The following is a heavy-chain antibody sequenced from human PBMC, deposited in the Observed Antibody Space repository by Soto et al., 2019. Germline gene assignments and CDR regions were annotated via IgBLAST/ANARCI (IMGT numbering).Heavy chain of an antibody. CDR1: GFTFTSYT. CDR3: ARGVVGGTTD. V-gene: IGHV3-21*01. D-gene: IGHD1-26*01. CDR2: ISSSSNYI. J-gene: IGHJ4*02. Sequence: GGSLRLSCAASGFTFTSYTMNWVRQAPGKGLEWVSSISSSSNYIYYADSVKGRFTISRDNAKNSLYLQINSLRAEDTAVYYCARGVVGGTTDWGQGTLVTVSS.